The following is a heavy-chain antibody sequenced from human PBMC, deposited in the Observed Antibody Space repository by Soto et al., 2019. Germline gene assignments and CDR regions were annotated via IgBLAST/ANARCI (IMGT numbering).Heavy chain of an antibody. CDR1: AGSISGGGYS. Sequence: PSETLSLTCAVSAGSISGGGYSWSWIRQPPGKGLEWIGYMYHSGSTYYNPSLKSRVTISIDRSKNQFSLKLSSVTAADTAVYYCAKLQAYSGQGTLDTVSA. CDR3: AKLQAY. J-gene: IGHJ4*02. V-gene: IGHV4-30-2*01. CDR2: MYHSGST. D-gene: IGHD1-7*01.